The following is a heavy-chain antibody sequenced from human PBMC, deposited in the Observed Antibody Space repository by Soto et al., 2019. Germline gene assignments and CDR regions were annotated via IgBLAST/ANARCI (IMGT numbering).Heavy chain of an antibody. D-gene: IGHD2-15*01. CDR1: GYTFTSYY. J-gene: IGHJ1*01. CDR3: ARGGCSGGSCPRYFQH. Sequence: QVQLVQSGAEVKKPGASVKVSCKASGYTFTSYYMHWVRQAPGQGLEWMGIINPSGGSTSYAQKFQGRVTMTRDTSTSTVYMELSSLRSEDTAVYYCARGGCSGGSCPRYFQHWGQGTLVTVSS. CDR2: INPSGGST. V-gene: IGHV1-46*03.